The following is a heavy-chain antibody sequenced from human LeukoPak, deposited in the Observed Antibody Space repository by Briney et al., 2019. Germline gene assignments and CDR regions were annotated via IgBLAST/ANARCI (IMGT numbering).Heavy chain of an antibody. D-gene: IGHD3-22*01. CDR3: ARDVYYYDSSGYYYRSGDWFDP. J-gene: IGHJ5*02. V-gene: IGHV1-69*13. Sequence: SVKVSCKASGGTFSSYAISWVRQAPGQGLEWMGGIIPIFGTANYAQKFQGRVTITADESTSTAYMELRSLRSDDTAVYYCARDVYYYDSSGYYYRSGDWFDPWGQGTLVTVSS. CDR1: GGTFSSYA. CDR2: IIPIFGTA.